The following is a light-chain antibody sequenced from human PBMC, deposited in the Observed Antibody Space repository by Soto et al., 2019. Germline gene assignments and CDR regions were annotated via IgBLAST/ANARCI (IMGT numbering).Light chain of an antibody. V-gene: IGKV1-33*01. Sequence: DIQMTQSPSSLSASVGDRVTITCQASQDIGNYLNWYQQRPGKASKLLILDASSLDTGVPSRFSGSGSGTDFTFTISSLQSEDIATYYCQQYYNVPITFGQGTRLDIK. CDR3: QQYYNVPIT. J-gene: IGKJ5*01. CDR2: DAS. CDR1: QDIGNY.